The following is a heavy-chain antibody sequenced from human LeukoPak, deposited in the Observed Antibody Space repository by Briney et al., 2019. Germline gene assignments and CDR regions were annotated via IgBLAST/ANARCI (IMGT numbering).Heavy chain of an antibody. D-gene: IGHD1-26*01. Sequence: GGPLRLSCAASGFTFSSYAMSWVRPAPGKGLEWVSEINGSGGSTYYLDSVKGRFTISRYNSKNTLYLQMNSLKAEDTAVYYCANDIVVANYDFDYWGQGTMVTVSS. CDR1: GFTFSSYA. CDR3: ANDIVVANYDFDY. CDR2: INGSGGST. J-gene: IGHJ4*02. V-gene: IGHV3-23*01.